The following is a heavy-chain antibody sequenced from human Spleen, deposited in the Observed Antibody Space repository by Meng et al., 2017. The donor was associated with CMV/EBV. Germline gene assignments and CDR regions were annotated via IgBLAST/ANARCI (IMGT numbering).Heavy chain of an antibody. V-gene: IGHV1-69*08. Sequence: SVKVSCKAFGGTFTSHTIVWLRQAPGQGPEYMGRITPIVGPANYAQKFQGRFTITADTSSSTVYLELINLRFEDTAVYYCARYISPFSLDYWGQGTLVPVSS. CDR1: GGTFTSHT. CDR2: ITPIVGPA. CDR3: ARYISPFSLDY. D-gene: IGHD2/OR15-2a*01. J-gene: IGHJ4*02.